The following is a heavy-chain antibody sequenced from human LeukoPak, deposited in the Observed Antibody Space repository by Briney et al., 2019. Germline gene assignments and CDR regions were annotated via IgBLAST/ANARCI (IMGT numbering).Heavy chain of an antibody. CDR2: IGYSGTT. Sequence: SETLSLTCAVSGASVSSDGFWWNWVRQPPGKALEWIGQIGYSGTTNYKPSLKSRLTISTDASKNHFSLRLNSVTPADAAVYYCARVSHYYDSSGYYYVRAFDIWGQGTMVTVSS. J-gene: IGHJ3*02. CDR3: ARVSHYYDSSGYYYVRAFDI. D-gene: IGHD3-22*01. V-gene: IGHV4-61*03. CDR1: GASVSSDGFW.